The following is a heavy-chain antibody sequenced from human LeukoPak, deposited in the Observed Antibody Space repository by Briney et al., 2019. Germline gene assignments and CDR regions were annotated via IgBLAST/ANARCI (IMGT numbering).Heavy chain of an antibody. CDR2: ISGSGGST. Sequence: AGGSLRLAWAAAGFTVSSDAMGWVRQAGGKGMEWVSDISGSGGSTYYADSVKGRFTISRDNSKNTLYLQMNSLRAEDTAVYYCAKVYSWFYFDYWGQGTLVTVSS. V-gene: IGHV3-23*01. CDR3: AKVYSWFYFDY. D-gene: IGHD6-13*01. J-gene: IGHJ4*02. CDR1: GFTVSSDA.